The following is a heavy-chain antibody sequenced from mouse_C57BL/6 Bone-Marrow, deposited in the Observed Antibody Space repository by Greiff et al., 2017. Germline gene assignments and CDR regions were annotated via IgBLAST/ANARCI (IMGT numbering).Heavy chain of an antibody. J-gene: IGHJ4*01. CDR2: IDLSDSYT. D-gene: IGHD1-1*01. Sequence: QVQLQQPGAELVKPGASVKLSCKASGYTFTSYWMQWVKQRPGQGLEWIGEIDLSDSYTNYNQKFKGKATLTVDTSSSTAYMQLSSLTSEDSAVYYCARDLGPIYYYGYYYAMDYWGQGTSVTVSS. CDR3: ARDLGPIYYYGYYYAMDY. CDR1: GYTFTSYW. V-gene: IGHV1-50*01.